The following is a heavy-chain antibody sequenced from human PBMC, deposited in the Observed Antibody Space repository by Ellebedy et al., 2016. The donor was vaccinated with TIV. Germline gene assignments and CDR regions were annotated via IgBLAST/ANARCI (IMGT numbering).Heavy chain of an antibody. J-gene: IGHJ4*02. V-gene: IGHV4-30-2*01. CDR3: ARVVSSRGSGRLFDY. CDR1: GGSISSGGYS. D-gene: IGHD5/OR15-5a*01. Sequence: SETLSLTXAVSGGSISSGGYSWSWIRQPPGKGLEWIGYIYHSGSTYYNPSLKSRVTISVDRSKNQFSLKLSSVTAADTAVYYCARVVSSRGSGRLFDYWGQGTLVTVSS. CDR2: IYHSGST.